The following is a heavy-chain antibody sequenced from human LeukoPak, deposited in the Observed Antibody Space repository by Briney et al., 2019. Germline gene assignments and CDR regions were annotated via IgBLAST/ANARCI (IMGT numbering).Heavy chain of an antibody. J-gene: IGHJ4*02. D-gene: IGHD3-22*01. V-gene: IGHV3-49*04. Sequence: GGSLRLSCTASGFTFGDYAMSWVRQAPGKGLEWVGFNRSKAYGGTTGYAASVKGRFTISRDDSKSIAYLQMNSLKTEDTAVYYCTRHYDSSGGLDYWGQGTLVTVSS. CDR1: GFTFGDYA. CDR3: TRHYDSSGGLDY. CDR2: NRSKAYGGTT.